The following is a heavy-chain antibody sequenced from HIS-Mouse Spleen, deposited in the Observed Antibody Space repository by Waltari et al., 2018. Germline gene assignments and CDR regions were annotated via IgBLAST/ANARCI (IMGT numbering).Heavy chain of an antibody. J-gene: IGHJ2*01. Sequence: QVQLQQWGAGLVKPSETLSLTCTVSGGSISSSSYYWGWIRQPPGKGLGWLGGIYYSGSPFYHPSLKSRVTISVDTSKNQFSRKLSSVTAADTAVYYCAREIPYSSSWYDWYFDLWGRGTLVTVSS. D-gene: IGHD6-13*01. CDR3: AREIPYSSSWYDWYFDL. CDR2: IYYSGSP. CDR1: GGSISSSSYY. V-gene: IGHV4-39*07.